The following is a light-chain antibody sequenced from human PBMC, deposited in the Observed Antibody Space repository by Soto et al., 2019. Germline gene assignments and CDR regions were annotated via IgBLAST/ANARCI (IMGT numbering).Light chain of an antibody. Sequence: EIVLTQSPATLSLSPGERATLSCRASQSVRNNYLAWYQQKPGQAPRFLIYDASSRATGIPDRFSGSGSGTDFTLTISRLEPEDCAVYYCQQYVSTPLTCGGGTNVEIE. CDR2: DAS. V-gene: IGKV3-20*01. CDR3: QQYVSTPLT. J-gene: IGKJ4*02. CDR1: QSVRNNY.